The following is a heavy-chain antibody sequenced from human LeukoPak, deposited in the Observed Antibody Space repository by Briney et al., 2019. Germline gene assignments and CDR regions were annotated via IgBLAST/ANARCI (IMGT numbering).Heavy chain of an antibody. Sequence: SETLSLTCAVYGGSFSGYYWSWIRQPPGKGLEWIGEINHSGSTNYNPSLKSRVTISVDTSKNQFSLKLSSVTAADTAVYYCARVEGYYYYYMDVWGKGTTVTVS. CDR3: ARVEGYYYYYMDV. J-gene: IGHJ6*03. V-gene: IGHV4-34*01. CDR1: GGSFSGYY. CDR2: INHSGST.